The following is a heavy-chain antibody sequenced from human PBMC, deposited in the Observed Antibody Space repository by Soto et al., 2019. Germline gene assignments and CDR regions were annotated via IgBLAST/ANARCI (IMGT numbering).Heavy chain of an antibody. CDR1: GYTFTSYG. CDR3: ARDTTYCSGGSCYKWYFDL. CDR2: ISAYNGNT. V-gene: IGHV1-18*01. Sequence: QVQLVQSGAEVKKPGASVKVSCKASGYTFTSYGISWVRQAPGQGLEWMGWISAYNGNTNYAQKLQGRVTMTTDTSTSTAYMELRSLRSDDTAVYYCARDTTYCSGGSCYKWYFDLWGRDTLVTVSS. J-gene: IGHJ2*01. D-gene: IGHD2-15*01.